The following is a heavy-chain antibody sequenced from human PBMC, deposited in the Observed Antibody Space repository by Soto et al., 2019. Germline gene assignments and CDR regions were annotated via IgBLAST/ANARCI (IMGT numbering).Heavy chain of an antibody. CDR1: GFTSGIYW. J-gene: IGHJ3*02. V-gene: IGHV3-7*03. D-gene: IGHD3-16*01. Sequence: EVQLVESGGGSVQPGGSLRLSCEASGFTSGIYWMSWVRQAPGKGLEWVANINQDVTERYYVDSVKGRFTISRDNAKNSLYLQMNSLRAEDTAVYFCARVSRPSGDYSAYRAFDIWGQGTMVTVSS. CDR2: INQDVTER. CDR3: ARVSRPSGDYSAYRAFDI.